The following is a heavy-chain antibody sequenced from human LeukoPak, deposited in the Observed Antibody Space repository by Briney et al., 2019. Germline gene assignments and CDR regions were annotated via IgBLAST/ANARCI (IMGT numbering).Heavy chain of an antibody. CDR2: INHSGST. D-gene: IGHD3-22*01. V-gene: IGHV4-34*01. CDR3: ARHTVYYYDSSGYLPYFDD. Sequence: SETLSLTCAVYGGSFSGYYWSWIRQPPGKGLEWIGEINHSGSTNYNPSLKSRVTISVDTSKNQFSLTLSSVTAADTAVYYCARHTVYYYDSSGYLPYFDDWGQGTLVTVSS. CDR1: GGSFSGYY. J-gene: IGHJ4*02.